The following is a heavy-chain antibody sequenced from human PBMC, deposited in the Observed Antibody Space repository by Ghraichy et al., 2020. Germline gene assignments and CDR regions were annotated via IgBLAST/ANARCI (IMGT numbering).Heavy chain of an antibody. V-gene: IGHV3-7*03. CDR2: IRQDGGEK. CDR1: GFTFSGYW. Sequence: GVLNISCAASGFTFSGYWMSWVRQAPGKGLEWVASIRQDGGEKYYVDSVRGRFTISRDNAKNSLYLQMNSLRAEDTAVYYCVRVDNWDFDYWGQGTLVTVSS. D-gene: IGHD1-1*01. CDR3: VRVDNWDFDY. J-gene: IGHJ4*02.